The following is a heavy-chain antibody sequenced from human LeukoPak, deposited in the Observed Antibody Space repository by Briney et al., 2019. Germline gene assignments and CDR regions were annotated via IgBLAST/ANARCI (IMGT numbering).Heavy chain of an antibody. D-gene: IGHD3-10*01. CDR3: ARRATSGSPYYLDY. V-gene: IGHV4-59*01. CDR1: GGSINGYY. J-gene: IGHJ4*02. Sequence: SETLSLTCTVSGGSINGYYWTWIRLPLGKELEWIGYMYYSGSTNYNPSLKSRVTMSVDTPKNQFSLKLSSVTAADTAVYYCARRATSGSPYYLDYWGQGTLVTVSS. CDR2: MYYSGST.